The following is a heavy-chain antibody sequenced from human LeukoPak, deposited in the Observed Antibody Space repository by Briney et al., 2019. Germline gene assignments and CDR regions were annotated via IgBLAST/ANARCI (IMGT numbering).Heavy chain of an antibody. CDR1: GFTFSSYA. Sequence: GGPLRFSCAASGFTFSSYAMSWLRQAPGKGREGVSLISCSGGSTYYADSVKGRFTISRDNSKNTLYLQMNSLRAEDTAVYYCASMVLLVVVPAATTGGGAFDIWGQGTMVTVSS. D-gene: IGHD2-2*01. CDR3: ASMVLLVVVPAATTGGGAFDI. CDR2: ISCSGGST. V-gene: IGHV3-23*01. J-gene: IGHJ3*02.